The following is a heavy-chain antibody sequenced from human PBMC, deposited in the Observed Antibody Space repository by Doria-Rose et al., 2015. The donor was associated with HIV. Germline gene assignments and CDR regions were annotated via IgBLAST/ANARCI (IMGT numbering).Heavy chain of an antibody. D-gene: IGHD3-3*01. J-gene: IGHJ4*02. CDR2: IYTSGSA. CDR3: VRLRFLQYIPLYFDY. V-gene: IGHV4-4*09. Sequence: GPGLAKPSQTLSLTCNVSDDSMSGSYWSWIRQPPGKGLEWIGYIYTSGSANYNSSLRSRVTMSVDTSKNEFSLKLRSVTAADTAVYYCVRLRFLQYIPLYFDYWAQGTLITVSP. CDR1: DDSMSGSY.